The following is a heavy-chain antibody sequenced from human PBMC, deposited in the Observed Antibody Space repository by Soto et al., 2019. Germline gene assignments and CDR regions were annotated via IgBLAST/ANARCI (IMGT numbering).Heavy chain of an antibody. CDR2: IYHSGST. V-gene: IGHV4-4*02. Sequence: QVQLQESGPGLVKPSGTLSLTCAVSSGSISSSNWWSWVRQPPGKGLEWIWEIYHSGSTNYNPSLTRRVTILVDKSKTQSSLKLSSVTAAATAVYSCAGSRTWTVTLSLVYWGQGTLVTVSS. CDR3: AGSRTWTVTLSLVY. D-gene: IGHD4-17*01. CDR1: SGSISSSNW. J-gene: IGHJ4*02.